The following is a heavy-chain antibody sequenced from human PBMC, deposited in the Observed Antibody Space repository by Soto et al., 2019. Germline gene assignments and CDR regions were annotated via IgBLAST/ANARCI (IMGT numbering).Heavy chain of an antibody. CDR2: IYYSGST. D-gene: IGHD6-19*01. CDR3: ARWGIIAVAGTHGYYYYGMDV. V-gene: IGHV4-31*03. CDR1: GGSISSGGYY. J-gene: IGHJ6*02. Sequence: PSETLSLTCTVSGGSISSGGYYWSWIRQHPGKGLEWIGYIYYSGSTYYNPSLKSRVTISVDTSKNQFSLKLSSVTAADTAVYYCARWGIIAVAGTHGYYYYGMDVWGQGTTVTVSS.